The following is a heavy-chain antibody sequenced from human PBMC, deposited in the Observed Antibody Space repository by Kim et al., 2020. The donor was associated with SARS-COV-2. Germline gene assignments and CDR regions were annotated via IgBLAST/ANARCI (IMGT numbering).Heavy chain of an antibody. J-gene: IGHJ4*02. CDR1: GYTFTSYA. CDR2: INAGNGNT. D-gene: IGHD6-13*01. CDR3: ARDKEGYSSSWYPGDY. V-gene: IGHV1-3*01. Sequence: ASVKVSCKASGYTFTSYAMHWVRQAPGQRLEWMGWINAGNGNTKYSQKFQGRVTITRDTSASTAYMELSSLRSEDTAVYYCARDKEGYSSSWYPGDYWGQGTLVTVSS.